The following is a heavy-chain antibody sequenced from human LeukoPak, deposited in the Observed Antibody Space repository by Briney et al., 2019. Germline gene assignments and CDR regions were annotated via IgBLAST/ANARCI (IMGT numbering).Heavy chain of an antibody. Sequence: SETLSLTCTVSGGSISSSSYYWGWIRQPPGKGLEWIGSIYYSGSTYYNPSLKSRVTISVDTSKNQFSLKLSSVTAADTAVYYCASRFLYCSSTSCYPRGYFDYWGQGTLVTVSS. V-gene: IGHV4-39*01. D-gene: IGHD2-2*01. CDR3: ASRFLYCSSTSCYPRGYFDY. J-gene: IGHJ4*02. CDR2: IYYSGST. CDR1: GGSISSSSYY.